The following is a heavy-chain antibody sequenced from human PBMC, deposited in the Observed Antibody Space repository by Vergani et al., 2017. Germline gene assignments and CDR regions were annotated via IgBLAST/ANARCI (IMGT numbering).Heavy chain of an antibody. CDR3: GSKRGGCRAAYCHSYDF. CDR2: MDYSGST. V-gene: IGHV4-39*01. Sequence: QVQLQESGPGLVKPSETLSLTCTVSGDSVNSTDYHWGWIRQPPGKGLEWIGSMDYSGSTSYNPSLESRISISFETAKNQFSLRLTSVTAADTAVYYCGSKRGGCRAAYCHSYDFWGPGTLVGVSS. J-gene: IGHJ4*02. CDR1: GDSVNSTDYH. D-gene: IGHD3-16*02.